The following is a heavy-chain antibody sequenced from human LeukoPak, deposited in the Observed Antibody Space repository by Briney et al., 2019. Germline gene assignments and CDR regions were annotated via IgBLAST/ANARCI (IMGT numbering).Heavy chain of an antibody. CDR1: GFTFSSYS. Sequence: AGGSLRFSCAASGFTFSSYSMNWVRQAPGKGLEWVSYISSSGSTIYYADSAKGRFTISRDNAKNSLYLQMNSLRDEDTAVYYCASQSNWFDPWGQGTLVTVSS. CDR3: ASQSNWFDP. V-gene: IGHV3-48*02. CDR2: ISSSGSTI. J-gene: IGHJ5*02.